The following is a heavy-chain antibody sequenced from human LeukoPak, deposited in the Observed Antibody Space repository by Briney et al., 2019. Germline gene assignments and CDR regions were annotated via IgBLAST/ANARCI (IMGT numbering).Heavy chain of an antibody. CDR1: GYTFTSYY. CDR2: INPSGGST. CDR3: AKPTGSRGSPTTIDY. J-gene: IGHJ4*02. D-gene: IGHD1-1*01. V-gene: IGHV1-46*01. Sequence: ASVKVSCKASGYTFTSYYMHWVRQAPGQGLEWMGIINPSGGSTSYAQKFQGRVTMTRDMSTSTVYMELSSLRSEDTAVYYCAKPTGSRGSPTTIDYWGQGTLVTVSS.